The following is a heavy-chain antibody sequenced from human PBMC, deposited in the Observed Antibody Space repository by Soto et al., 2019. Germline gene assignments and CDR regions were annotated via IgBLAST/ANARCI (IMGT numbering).Heavy chain of an antibody. CDR2: ISYDGSGK. V-gene: IGHV3-30*18. D-gene: IGHD3-16*01. Sequence: QVQLVESGGGVVQPGRSLRVSCAASGFTFSSYGMNWVRQAPGKGLEWVAIISYDGSGKYYADSVKGRFTISRDNSKNTLYLKMHSLRGEDTAVYYCAKNPESYAWGLEGYCDYWGQGTLVTVSS. CDR3: AKNPESYAWGLEGYCDY. CDR1: GFTFSSYG. J-gene: IGHJ4*02.